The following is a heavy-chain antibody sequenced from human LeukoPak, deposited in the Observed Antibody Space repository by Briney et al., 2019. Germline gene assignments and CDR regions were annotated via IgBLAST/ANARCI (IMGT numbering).Heavy chain of an antibody. J-gene: IGHJ3*02. CDR1: GFTFSSYV. Sequence: PGGSLRLSRADSGFTFSSYVISWVRQAPGKGLEWGSAISVRGCSTYDPDSVKGSFTISTDHSKNTLHMQINRLRAEDTGVYYCAKDHWGRRGAQGAFDIWGQGTVGTVSS. D-gene: IGHD3-10*01. CDR2: ISVRGCST. CDR3: AKDHWGRRGAQGAFDI. V-gene: IGHV3-23*01.